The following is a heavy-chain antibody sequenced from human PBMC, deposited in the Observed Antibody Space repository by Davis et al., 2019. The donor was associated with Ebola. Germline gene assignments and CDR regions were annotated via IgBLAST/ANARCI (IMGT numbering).Heavy chain of an antibody. CDR2: INPNSGGT. J-gene: IGHJ4*02. CDR1: GYTFTSYG. CDR3: ATKSSGWYDLGFDY. V-gene: IGHV1-2*06. D-gene: IGHD6-19*01. Sequence: ASVKVSCKASGYTFTSYGISWVRQAPGQGLEWMGRINPNSGGTNYAQKFQGRVTMTRDTSISTAYMELSRLRSDDTAVYYCATKSSGWYDLGFDYWGQGTLVTVSS.